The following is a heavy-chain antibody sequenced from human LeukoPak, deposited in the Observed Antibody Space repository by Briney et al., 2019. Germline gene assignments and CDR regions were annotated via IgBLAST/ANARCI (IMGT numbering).Heavy chain of an antibody. CDR1: GFTFTNYC. J-gene: IGHJ6*02. CDR2: IKYVGSEK. D-gene: IGHD2-8*01. CDR3: ARSQEGYYYFPLDV. Sequence: GGSLRLSCAAYGFTFTNYCMSWVRQAPGKGLEWVANIKYVGSEKYYVDSVKGRFTISRDNAKNSPYLQMNSLRVEDTAVYYCARSQEGYYYFPLDVWGQGTTVTVSS. V-gene: IGHV3-7*03.